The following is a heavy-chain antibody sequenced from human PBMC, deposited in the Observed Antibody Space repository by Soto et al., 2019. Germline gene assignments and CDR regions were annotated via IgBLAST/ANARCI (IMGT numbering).Heavy chain of an antibody. CDR1: GFMFGDYT. J-gene: IGHJ4*02. D-gene: IGHD2-15*01. V-gene: IGHV3-43*01. Sequence: EVQLVESGGDVVQPGGSLRLSCAASGFMFGDYTMHWVRHAPGKGLEWVALISWDAAITYYADTVKGRFTISRDNSENLLFLQMNSLRTEDTAFYYCGKDIGMLASATGDKWGQGTLVTVSS. CDR2: ISWDAAIT. CDR3: GKDIGMLASATGDK.